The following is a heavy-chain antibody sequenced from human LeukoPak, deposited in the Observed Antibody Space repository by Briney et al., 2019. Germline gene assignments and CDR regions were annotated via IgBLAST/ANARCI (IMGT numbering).Heavy chain of an antibody. CDR1: GASISSSSYY. D-gene: IGHD1-26*01. V-gene: IGHV4-39*07. CDR3: ARDGRYYYAFDI. Sequence: PSETLSLTCTVSGASISSSSYYWGWIRQPPGKGLEWIGSIYYSGTTYYNPSLKSRVTISVDTSKNQFSLKLSSLTAADTAVYYCARDGRYYYAFDIWGQGAMVTVSS. J-gene: IGHJ3*02. CDR2: IYYSGTT.